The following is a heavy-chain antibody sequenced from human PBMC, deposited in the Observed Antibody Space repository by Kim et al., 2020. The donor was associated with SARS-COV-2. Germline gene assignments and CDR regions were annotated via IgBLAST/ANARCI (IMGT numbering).Heavy chain of an antibody. V-gene: IGHV1-2*04. J-gene: IGHJ3*02. CDR2: INPNSGGT. Sequence: ASVKVSCKASGYTFTGYYMHWVRQAPGQGLEWMGWINPNSGGTNYAQKFQGWVTMTRDTSISTAYMELSRLRSDDTAVYYCARDQPSPDDYGDYVGAFDIWGQGTMVTVSS. D-gene: IGHD4-17*01. CDR3: ARDQPSPDDYGDYVGAFDI. CDR1: GYTFTGYY.